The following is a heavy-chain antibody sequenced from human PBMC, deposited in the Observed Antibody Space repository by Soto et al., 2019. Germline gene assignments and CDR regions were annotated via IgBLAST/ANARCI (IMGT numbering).Heavy chain of an antibody. CDR2: IIPIFGTA. D-gene: IGHD1-1*01. CDR1: GGTFSSYA. CDR3: ARGTERYTAHDAFDI. Sequence: SVKVSCKASGGTFSSYAISWVRQAPGQGLEWMGGIIPIFGTANYAQKFQGRVTITADESTSTAYMELSSLRSEDTAVYYCARGTERYTAHDAFDIWGQGTMVTVSS. J-gene: IGHJ3*02. V-gene: IGHV1-69*13.